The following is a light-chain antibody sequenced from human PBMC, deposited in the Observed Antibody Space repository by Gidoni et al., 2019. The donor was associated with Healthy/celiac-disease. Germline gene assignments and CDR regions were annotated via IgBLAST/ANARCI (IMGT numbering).Light chain of an antibody. CDR2: GAS. Sequence: IVFTQSPVTLSLSPGERATLSCRARQSVSSSYLAWYQQKPGQAPRLLIYGASSRATGIPDRFSGSGSGTDFTLTISRLEPEDFAVYYCQQYGSSPLTFGGGTKVEIK. CDR3: QQYGSSPLT. V-gene: IGKV3-20*01. CDR1: QSVSSSY. J-gene: IGKJ4*01.